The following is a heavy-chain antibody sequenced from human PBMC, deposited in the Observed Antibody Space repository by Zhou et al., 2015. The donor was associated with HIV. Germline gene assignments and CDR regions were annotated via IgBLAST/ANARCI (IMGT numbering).Heavy chain of an antibody. CDR3: ARDKSPYYFIGYYYGMDV. J-gene: IGHJ6*02. D-gene: IGHD3-10*01. Sequence: MQLLESGGGLLQTGGSLRLSCAASGFTFSDYYMSWIRQAPGKGLEWVSYISSSGSTIYYADSVKGRFTISRDNAKNSLYLQMNSLRAEDTAVYYCARDKSPYYFIGYYYGMDVWGQGTTVTVSS. CDR2: ISSSGSTI. CDR1: GFTFSDYY. V-gene: IGHV3-11*01.